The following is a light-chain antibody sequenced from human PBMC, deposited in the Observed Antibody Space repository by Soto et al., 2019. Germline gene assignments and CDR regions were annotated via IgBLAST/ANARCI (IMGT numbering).Light chain of an antibody. Sequence: ELVFPQSPATLSVSPGERATLSCRASQRVSSNLDWYQQKVGQAPRLLIYGASSRDTGIPDRFSGSGSGTDFTLTISRLEPEDFAVYYCQQYGSSPRTFGQGTKV. J-gene: IGKJ1*01. CDR3: QQYGSSPRT. CDR1: QRVSSN. CDR2: GAS. V-gene: IGKV3-20*01.